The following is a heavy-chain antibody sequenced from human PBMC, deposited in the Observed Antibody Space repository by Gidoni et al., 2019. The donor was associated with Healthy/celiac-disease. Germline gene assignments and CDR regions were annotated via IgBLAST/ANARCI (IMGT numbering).Heavy chain of an antibody. CDR2: IYYSGST. CDR3: ARGHDYGDYLDY. D-gene: IGHD4-17*01. V-gene: IGHV4-31*02. Sequence: KWIGYIYYSGSTYYNPSLKSRVTISVDTSKNQFSLKLSSVTAADTAVYYCARGHDYGDYLDYWGQGTLVTVSS. J-gene: IGHJ4*02.